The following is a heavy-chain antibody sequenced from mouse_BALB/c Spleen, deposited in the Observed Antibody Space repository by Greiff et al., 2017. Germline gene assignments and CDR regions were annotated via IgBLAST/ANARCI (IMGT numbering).Heavy chain of an antibody. D-gene: IGHD2-14*01. CDR3: AKGYDNYYAMDY. Sequence: DVQLVESGPELVKPGASMKISCKASGYSFTGYTMNWVKQSHGKNLEWIGLINPYNGGTSYNQKFKGKATLTVDKSSSTAYMELLSLTSEDSAVYYCAKGYDNYYAMDYWGQGTSVTVSS. CDR1: GYSFTGYT. V-gene: IGHV1-18*01. CDR2: INPYNGGT. J-gene: IGHJ4*01.